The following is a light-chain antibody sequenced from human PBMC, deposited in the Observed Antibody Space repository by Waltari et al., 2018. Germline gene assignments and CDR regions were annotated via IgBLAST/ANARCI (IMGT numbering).Light chain of an antibody. CDR3: QQSYTPPPLT. Sequence: DIQLTQSPSSLSASVGDRVTITCRASQYISTSLNWYQQRAQRPPKLLIYGAATLQSGVPSRFSGDGSGTEFTLTINSLQPEDFATYYCQQSYTPPPLTFGGGTKVDIK. V-gene: IGKV1-39*01. CDR1: QYISTS. CDR2: GAA. J-gene: IGKJ4*01.